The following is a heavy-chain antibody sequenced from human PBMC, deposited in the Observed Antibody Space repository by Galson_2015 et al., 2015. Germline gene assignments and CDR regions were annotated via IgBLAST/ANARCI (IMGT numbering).Heavy chain of an antibody. CDR1: GYTFTSYG. J-gene: IGHJ6*03. CDR2: ISAYNGNT. V-gene: IGHV1-18*01. Sequence: SVKVSCKASGYTFTSYGISWVRQAPGQGLEWMGWISAYNGNTNYAQKLQGRVTMTTDTSTSTAYMELRSLRSDDAAVYYCARVGGTIFGVVVTNYYYYYMDVWGKGTTVPVSS. CDR3: ARVGGTIFGVVVTNYYYYYMDV. D-gene: IGHD3-3*01.